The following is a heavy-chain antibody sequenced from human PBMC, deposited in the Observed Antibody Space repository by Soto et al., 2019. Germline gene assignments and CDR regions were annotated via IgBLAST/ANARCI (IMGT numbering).Heavy chain of an antibody. Sequence: PGGSLRLSCAASGFTFSSYAMSWLRQAPGKGLEWVSAISGSGGSTYNADSVKGRFTISRDNSKNTLYLQMNSLRAEDTALYYCAKEVAVRRVMPDRFDTWGQGTLVTVSS. J-gene: IGHJ5*02. CDR3: AKEVAVRRVMPDRFDT. V-gene: IGHV3-23*01. CDR1: GFTFSSYA. D-gene: IGHD3-10*01. CDR2: ISGSGGST.